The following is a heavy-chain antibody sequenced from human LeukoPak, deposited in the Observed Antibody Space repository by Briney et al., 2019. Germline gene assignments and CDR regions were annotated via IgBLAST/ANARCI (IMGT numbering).Heavy chain of an antibody. Sequence: GGSLRLSCSASGFTFSSYAMHWVRQAPGKGLEYVSAISSNGGSTYYADSVKGRFTISRDNSKNTLYLQMSSLRAEDTAVYYCVKEVAAAVPEGRWFGPWGQGTLVTVSS. CDR1: GFTFSSYA. CDR2: ISSNGGST. CDR3: VKEVAAAVPEGRWFGP. V-gene: IGHV3-64D*06. D-gene: IGHD6-13*01. J-gene: IGHJ5*02.